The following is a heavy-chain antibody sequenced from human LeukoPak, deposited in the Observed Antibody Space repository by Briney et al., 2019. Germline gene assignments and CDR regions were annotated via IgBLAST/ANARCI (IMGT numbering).Heavy chain of an antibody. CDR2: ISSSGSTI. D-gene: IGHD2-2*01. Sequence: PGGSLRLSCAASGFTFSDYYMSWIRQAPGKGLEWVSYISSSGSTIYYADSVKGRFTISRDNAKNSLYLQMNSLRAEDTAVYYCARGRCSSTSCYLGYYYYYYGMDVWGQGTTVTVSS. CDR1: GFTFSDYY. CDR3: ARGRCSSTSCYLGYYYYYYGMDV. V-gene: IGHV3-11*01. J-gene: IGHJ6*02.